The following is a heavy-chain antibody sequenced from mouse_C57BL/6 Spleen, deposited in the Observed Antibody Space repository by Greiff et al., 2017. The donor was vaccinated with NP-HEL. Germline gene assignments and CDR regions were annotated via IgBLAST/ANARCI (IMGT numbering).Heavy chain of an antibody. V-gene: IGHV1-80*01. Sequence: QVHVKQSGAELVKPGASVKISCKASGYAFSSYWMNWVKQRPGKGLEWIGQIYPGDGDTNYNGKFKGKATLTADKSSSTAYMQLSSLTSEDSAVYFCARSGGTGLFDYWGQGTTLTVSS. CDR3: ARSGGTGLFDY. D-gene: IGHD3-2*02. J-gene: IGHJ2*01. CDR2: IYPGDGDT. CDR1: GYAFSSYW.